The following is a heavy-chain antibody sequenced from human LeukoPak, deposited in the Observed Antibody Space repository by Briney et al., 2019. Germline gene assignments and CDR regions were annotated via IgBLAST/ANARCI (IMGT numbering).Heavy chain of an antibody. Sequence: PGGSLRLSCAASGFTFSNYAMHWVRQAPGKGLEWVPSISSSSIYIYYADSVKGRFTISRDNSKNTLYLQMNSLRAEDTAVYYCARGGEWLAVLAEYFQHWGQGTLVTVSS. J-gene: IGHJ1*01. V-gene: IGHV3-21*01. CDR2: ISSSSIYI. CDR3: ARGGEWLAVLAEYFQH. D-gene: IGHD6-19*01. CDR1: GFTFSNYA.